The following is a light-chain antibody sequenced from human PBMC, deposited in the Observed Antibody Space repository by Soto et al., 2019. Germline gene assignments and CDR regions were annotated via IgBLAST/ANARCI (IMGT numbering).Light chain of an antibody. J-gene: IGKJ4*01. V-gene: IGKV3-20*01. CDR1: QSLSNNY. CDR2: DAS. CDR3: QQYGSSPLT. Sequence: EIVLTLSPGTLSLSPGERATLSCRASQSLSNNYLAWYQQKPGQAPRLLIYDASSRATGIPDRFSGSGSGTDFTLSMSRLEPEDYAVYYCQQYGSSPLTFGGGTKVEIK.